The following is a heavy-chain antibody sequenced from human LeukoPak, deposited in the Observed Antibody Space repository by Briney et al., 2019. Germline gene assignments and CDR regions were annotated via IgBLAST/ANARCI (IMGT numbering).Heavy chain of an antibody. CDR1: GYTFTSYY. D-gene: IGHD2-15*01. Sequence: SVKVSCKASGYTFTSYYMHWVRQAPGQGLEWMGRIIPILGIANYAQKFQGRVTITADKSTSTAYMELSSLRSEDTAVYYCARDRDCSGGSCGNWFDPWGQGTLVTVSS. J-gene: IGHJ5*02. V-gene: IGHV1-69*04. CDR3: ARDRDCSGGSCGNWFDP. CDR2: IIPILGIA.